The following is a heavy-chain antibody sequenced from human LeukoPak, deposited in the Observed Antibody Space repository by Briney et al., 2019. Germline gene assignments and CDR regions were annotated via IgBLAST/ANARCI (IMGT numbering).Heavy chain of an antibody. V-gene: IGHV1-2*02. CDR2: INPNSGGT. D-gene: IGHD2-21*02. CDR1: GYTFTGYY. CDR3: ARGVTARGFYYYMDI. J-gene: IGHJ6*03. Sequence: ASVMASCKASGYTFTGYYIHWVRQAPGQGLEWMGWINPNSGGTNSAQKFQGRVTMTRDTSISTAYMELSRLTSDDTAVYSCARGVTARGFYYYMDIWGKGTTVTISS.